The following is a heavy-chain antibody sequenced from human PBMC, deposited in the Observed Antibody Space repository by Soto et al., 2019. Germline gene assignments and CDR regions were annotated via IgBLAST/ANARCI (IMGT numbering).Heavy chain of an antibody. V-gene: IGHV1-18*01. CDR3: ARGLRLPDDSNYVAEYFQH. CDR2: ISAYNGNT. J-gene: IGHJ1*01. D-gene: IGHD4-4*01. CDR1: GYTFTSYG. Sequence: ASVKVSCKASGYTFTSYGISWVRQAPGQGLEWMGWISAYNGNTNYAQKLQGRVTMTTDTSTSTAYMELRSLRSDDTAVYYCARGLRLPDDSNYVAEYFQHWGQGTLVTVSS.